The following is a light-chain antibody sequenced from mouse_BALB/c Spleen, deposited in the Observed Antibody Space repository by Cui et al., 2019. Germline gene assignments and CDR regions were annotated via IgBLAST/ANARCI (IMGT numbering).Light chain of an antibody. J-gene: IGKJ4*01. V-gene: IGKV4-74*01. Sequence: QIVLTQSPAIMSASLGEQVTMTCTASSSVSPSYLHWYQQKPGSSPKLWIYSTSNLASGVPARFSGSGSGTSYSLTISSMEAEDAATYYCHQYHRSPFTFGSGTKLEIK. CDR1: SSVSPSY. CDR3: HQYHRSPFT. CDR2: STS.